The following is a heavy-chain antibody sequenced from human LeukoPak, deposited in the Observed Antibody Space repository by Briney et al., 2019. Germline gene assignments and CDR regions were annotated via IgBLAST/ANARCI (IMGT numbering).Heavy chain of an antibody. CDR3: AELGITMIGGV. CDR2: ISSSSSTI. D-gene: IGHD3-10*02. J-gene: IGHJ6*04. CDR1: GFTFSYYS. Sequence: PGGSLRLSCAASGFTFSYYSVNWVRQPPGKGLEWVSYISSSSSTIYYADSVEGRFTISRDNAKNSLYLQMNSLRAEDTAVYYCAELGITMIGGVWGKGTTVTISS. V-gene: IGHV3-48*04.